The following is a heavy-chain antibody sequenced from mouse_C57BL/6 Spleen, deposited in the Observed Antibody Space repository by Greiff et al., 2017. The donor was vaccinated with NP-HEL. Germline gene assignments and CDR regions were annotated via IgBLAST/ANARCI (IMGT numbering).Heavy chain of an antibody. D-gene: IGHD1-1*01. CDR3: ARYMDYYGDYYAMDY. Sequence: EVMLVESGGGLVQPGGSLSLSCAASGFTFTDYYMSWVRQPPGKALEWLGFIRNKANGYTTEYSASVKGRFTISRDNSQSILYLQMNALRAEDSATYYCARYMDYYGDYYAMDYWGQGTSVTVSS. CDR2: IRNKANGYTT. CDR1: GFTFTDYY. J-gene: IGHJ4*01. V-gene: IGHV7-3*01.